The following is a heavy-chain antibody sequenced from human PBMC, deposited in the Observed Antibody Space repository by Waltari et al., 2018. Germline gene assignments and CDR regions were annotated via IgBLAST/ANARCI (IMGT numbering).Heavy chain of an antibody. CDR1: GYTFSDSH. V-gene: IGHV1-2*02. Sequence: QVQLVQSGTEVKKPGASVRVSCQASGYTFSDSHLHWVRQTPGQGFEWMGWINPKNGDTSYAQNFLGRVTMTRDTSINTAYMDLSGLRSDDAAVFYCARDPGPIVGAPDFWGQGTLVTVSS. CDR2: INPKNGDT. J-gene: IGHJ4*02. CDR3: ARDPGPIVGAPDF. D-gene: IGHD1-26*01.